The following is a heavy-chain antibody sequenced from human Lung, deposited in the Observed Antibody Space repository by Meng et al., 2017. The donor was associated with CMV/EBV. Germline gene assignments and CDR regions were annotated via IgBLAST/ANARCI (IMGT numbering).Heavy chain of an antibody. V-gene: IGHV3-13*01. CDR1: GFTFSTYD. J-gene: IGHJ4*02. CDR2: IGTFGDT. CDR3: ARDRSPTHFDY. Sequence: GGSLRLSCTASGFTFSTYDFHWVRQPTGKGLEWVSYIGTFGDTYSIGAVKGRFIISREDAKYSVYLQMNGLRDGDTGLYYCARDRSPTHFDYWGQGALVTVSS.